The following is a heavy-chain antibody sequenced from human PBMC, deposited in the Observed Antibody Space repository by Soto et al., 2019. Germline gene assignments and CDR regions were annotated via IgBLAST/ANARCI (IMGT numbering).Heavy chain of an antibody. Sequence: QVQLVQSGAEVKKPGSSVKVSCKASGGTFSSYAISWVRQAPGQGLEWMGGIIPIFGTANYAQKFQGRVTITADKSTSTAYMELSSLRSEDTAVDYCASYWNTLGPFYYHGRDVWGQGTTVTVSS. D-gene: IGHD1-1*01. J-gene: IGHJ6*02. CDR2: IIPIFGTA. V-gene: IGHV1-69*06. CDR3: ASYWNTLGPFYYHGRDV. CDR1: GGTFSSYA.